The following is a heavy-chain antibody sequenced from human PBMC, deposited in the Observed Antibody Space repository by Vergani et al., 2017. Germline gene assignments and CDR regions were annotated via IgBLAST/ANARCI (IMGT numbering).Heavy chain of an antibody. CDR2: SSSSSSTI. Sequence: EVQLVESGGGLVQPGGSLRLSCAASGLTFSSYSMNWVRQAPGKGLEWVSYSSSSSSTIYYADSVKGRFTISRDNAKNYLYLQMNSLRAEATAVYYFARGGSGSYSPYYYYYGMDVWGQGP. CDR1: GLTFSSYS. V-gene: IGHV3-48*01. J-gene: IGHJ6*02. CDR3: ARGGSGSYSPYYYYYGMDV. D-gene: IGHD3-10*01.